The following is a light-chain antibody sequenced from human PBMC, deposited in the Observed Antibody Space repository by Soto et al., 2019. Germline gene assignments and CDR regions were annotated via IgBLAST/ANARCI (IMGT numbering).Light chain of an antibody. Sequence: QSVLTQPPSVSGAPGQRVTISCTRSSSNIGAGYDVHWYQQLPGTAPKLLIYGNSNRPSGVPDRFSGSKSGTSASLAITGLQAEDEPDFYCQSYDSSLSGWVFGGGTKLTVL. CDR2: GNS. CDR3: QSYDSSLSGWV. CDR1: SSNIGAGYD. V-gene: IGLV1-40*01. J-gene: IGLJ3*02.